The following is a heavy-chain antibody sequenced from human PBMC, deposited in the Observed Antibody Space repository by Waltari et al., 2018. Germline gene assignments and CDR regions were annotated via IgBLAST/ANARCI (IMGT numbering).Heavy chain of an antibody. CDR3: AHSSRSSSWYDIGDY. CDR2: IYWNDDK. CDR1: GFSLRTSGGG. V-gene: IGHV2-5*01. Sequence: QITLKESGPTLVKPTQTLTLTCTFPGFSLRTSGGGVGWIRQPPGKALEWLALIYWNDDKRYSPSLKSRLTITKDTSKNQVVLTMTNMDPVDTATYYCAHSSRSSSWYDIGDYWGQGTLVTVSS. D-gene: IGHD6-13*01. J-gene: IGHJ4*02.